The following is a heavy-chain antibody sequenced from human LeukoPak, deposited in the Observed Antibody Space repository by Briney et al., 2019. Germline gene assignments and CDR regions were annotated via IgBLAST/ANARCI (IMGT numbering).Heavy chain of an antibody. V-gene: IGHV1-2*04. Sequence: ASVKVSCKASGYTFTGYYMHWVRQAPGQGLEWMGWINPNDGDTNYAQKFQGWVTMTRDTSISTAYMELSRLRSDDTAVYFCASVIAASGTRNWYFELWGRGTLVTVSS. D-gene: IGHD6-13*01. J-gene: IGHJ2*01. CDR3: ASVIAASGTRNWYFEL. CDR1: GYTFTGYY. CDR2: INPNDGDT.